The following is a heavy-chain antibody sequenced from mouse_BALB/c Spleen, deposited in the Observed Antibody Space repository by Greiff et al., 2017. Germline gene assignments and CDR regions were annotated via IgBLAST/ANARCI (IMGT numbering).Heavy chain of an antibody. D-gene: IGHD4-1*01. CDR2: IYPGNGDT. V-gene: IGHV1-12*01. CDR1: GYTFTSYN. CDR3: ARGQTGTYYAMDY. J-gene: IGHJ4*01. Sequence: QPGAELVKPGASVKMSCKASGYTFTSYNMHWVKQTPGQGLEWIGAIYPGNGDTSYNQKFKGKATLTADKSSSTAYMQLSSLTSEDSAVYYCARGQTGTYYAMDYWGQGTSVTVSS.